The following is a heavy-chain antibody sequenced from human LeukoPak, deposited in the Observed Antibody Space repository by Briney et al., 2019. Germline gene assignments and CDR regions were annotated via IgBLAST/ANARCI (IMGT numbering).Heavy chain of an antibody. CDR1: GYTFTSYA. CDR3: ARDILASAVAGTGLDY. Sequence: ASVKVSCKASGYTFTSYAMHWVRQAPGQRLEWMGWINAGNGNTKYSQKFQGRVTITRDTSASTAYMELSSLRSEDTAVYYCARDILASAVAGTGLDYWGQGTLVTVSS. D-gene: IGHD6-19*01. J-gene: IGHJ4*02. CDR2: INAGNGNT. V-gene: IGHV1-3*01.